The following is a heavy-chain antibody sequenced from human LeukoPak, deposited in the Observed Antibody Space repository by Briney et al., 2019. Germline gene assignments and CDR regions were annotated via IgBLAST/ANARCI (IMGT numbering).Heavy chain of an antibody. CDR3: VRALGYCSGGSCIAFDI. J-gene: IGHJ3*02. Sequence: GGSLRLSCSASGFTFSNYAMHWVRQAPGKGLEYVSPISSNGGSTYYADSVKGRFTISRDNSKNTLYLQMSSLRAEDTAVYYCVRALGYCSGGSCIAFDIWGQGTMVTVSS. D-gene: IGHD2-15*01. V-gene: IGHV3-64D*06. CDR2: ISSNGGST. CDR1: GFTFSNYA.